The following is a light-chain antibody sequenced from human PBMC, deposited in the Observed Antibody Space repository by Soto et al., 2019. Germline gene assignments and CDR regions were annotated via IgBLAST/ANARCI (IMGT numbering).Light chain of an antibody. Sequence: EIVLTQSPGTLSLSPGERATLSCRASQSVSSSYLAWYQQKPGQAPRLLIYGASSRATGIPDRFSGSGSGTGFTLTISRLEPEDCAVYYCQQYGSSPRTFGPGTKLEIK. J-gene: IGKJ2*02. CDR3: QQYGSSPRT. V-gene: IGKV3-20*01. CDR2: GAS. CDR1: QSVSSSY.